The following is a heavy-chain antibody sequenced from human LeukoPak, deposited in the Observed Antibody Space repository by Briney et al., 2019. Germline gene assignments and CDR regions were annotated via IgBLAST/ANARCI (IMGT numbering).Heavy chain of an antibody. V-gene: IGHV4-38-2*02. J-gene: IGHJ5*02. Sequence: SETLSLTCTVSGYSISSGYYWGWLRQPPRKGLEWIGSIYHSGSTYYNPSLKSQVTISVDTSKNQFSLKLTSVTAADTAVYYCARGYSSSWYLNWFDPWGQGTLVTVSS. CDR1: GYSISSGYY. D-gene: IGHD6-13*01. CDR3: ARGYSSSWYLNWFDP. CDR2: IYHSGST.